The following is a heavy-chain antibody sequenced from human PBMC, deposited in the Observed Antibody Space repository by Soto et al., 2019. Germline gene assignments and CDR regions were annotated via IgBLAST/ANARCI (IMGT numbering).Heavy chain of an antibody. D-gene: IGHD1-26*01. V-gene: IGHV3-7*03. CDR2: INQDGSEK. J-gene: IGHJ4*02. CDR1: GFRFSRYW. Sequence: PXGSLILSCTDVGFRFSRYWMNWVRQAPGKGLEWVANINQDGSEKSYVDSVKGRFSISRDNAKNSVQLQMNSLRTDDTAVYYCATGQWELDYWGQGTLVTVSS. CDR3: ATGQWELDY.